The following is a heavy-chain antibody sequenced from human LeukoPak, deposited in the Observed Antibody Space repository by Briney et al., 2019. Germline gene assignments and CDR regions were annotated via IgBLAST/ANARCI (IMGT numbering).Heavy chain of an antibody. V-gene: IGHV3-64D*09. CDR3: VRGYSFGPYGMDV. CDR2: ISDSGGST. J-gene: IGHJ6*02. D-gene: IGHD2-15*01. CDR1: GFPLSIYA. Sequence: RGSLRLSCSASGFPLSIYAMHWVRPAPREGLGYVSAISDSGGSTYYADSVKVRFTISRDNSKNTLYLQMSSLRAEDTAVYFCVRGYSFGPYGMDVWGQGTTVTVS.